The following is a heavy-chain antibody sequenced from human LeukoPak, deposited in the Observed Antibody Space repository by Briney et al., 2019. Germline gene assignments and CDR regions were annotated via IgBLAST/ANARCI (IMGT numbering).Heavy chain of an antibody. CDR2: INPNSGGT. V-gene: IGHV1-2*02. J-gene: IGHJ3*02. CDR3: ARGPTSLDAFDI. Sequence: GASVKVSCKASGYTFTGYYMHWVRQAPGQGLEWMGWINPNSGGTNCAQKFQGRVTMTRDTSISTAYMELSRLRSDDTAVYYCARGPTSLDAFDIWSQGTMVTVSS. D-gene: IGHD2-2*01. CDR1: GYTFTGYY.